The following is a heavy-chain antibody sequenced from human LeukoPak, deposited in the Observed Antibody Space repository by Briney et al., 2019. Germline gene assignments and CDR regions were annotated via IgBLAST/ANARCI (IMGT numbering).Heavy chain of an antibody. CDR3: ARWEYYTSSRRPAGD. CDR1: GGSISRISYY. V-gene: IGHV4-39*01. J-gene: IGHJ4*02. Sequence: SETLSLTCTVSGGSISRISYYWAWIRQPPGKGLEWIGSIYYSGSTYYNPSLKSRVTISVDTSKNQFSLKLSSVTAADTAVYYCARWEYYTSSRRPAGDWGQGTLVTVSS. CDR2: IYYSGST. D-gene: IGHD6-13*01.